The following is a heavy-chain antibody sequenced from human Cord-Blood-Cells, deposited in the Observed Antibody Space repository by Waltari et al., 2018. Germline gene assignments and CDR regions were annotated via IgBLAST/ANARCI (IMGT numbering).Heavy chain of an antibody. CDR1: GYTFTSSA. CDR3: ARDVGYCTGGVCYYFDY. J-gene: IGHJ4*02. Sequence: QVQLVQSGAEVKKPGASVKVSCKASGYTFTSSAMHWVRQAPGQRLEWMGWINAGNGNTKYSQKFQGRVTITRDTSASTAYMELSSLRSEDTAVYYCARDVGYCTGGVCYYFDYWGQGTLVTVSS. V-gene: IGHV1-3*01. D-gene: IGHD2-8*02. CDR2: INAGNGNT.